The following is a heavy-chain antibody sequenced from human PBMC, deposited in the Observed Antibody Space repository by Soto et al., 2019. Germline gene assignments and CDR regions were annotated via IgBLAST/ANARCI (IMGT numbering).Heavy chain of an antibody. Sequence: TSKTLALTCTVSGGSVSSGSYYWSWIRQPPGKGLEWIGYIYYSGSTNYNPSLKSRVTISVDTSKNQFSLKLSSVTAADTAVYYCGRVPIYDSSGTLFDTWGHGTRVTVSA. J-gene: IGHJ5*01. CDR3: GRVPIYDSSGTLFDT. D-gene: IGHD3-22*01. V-gene: IGHV4-61*01. CDR2: IYYSGST. CDR1: GGSVSSGSYY.